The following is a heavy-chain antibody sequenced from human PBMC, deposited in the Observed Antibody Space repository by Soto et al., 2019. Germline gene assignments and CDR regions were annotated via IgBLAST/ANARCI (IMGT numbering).Heavy chain of an antibody. CDR3: ARFFVRKLTGGFDY. Sequence: SLTCTVSGGSISSGGYYWSWIRQHPGKGLEWIGYIYYSGSTYYNPSLKSRVTISVDTSKNQFSLKLSSVTAADTAVYYCARFFVRKLTGGFDYWGQGTLVTVSS. D-gene: IGHD7-27*01. CDR2: IYYSGST. CDR1: GGSISSGGYY. V-gene: IGHV4-31*03. J-gene: IGHJ4*02.